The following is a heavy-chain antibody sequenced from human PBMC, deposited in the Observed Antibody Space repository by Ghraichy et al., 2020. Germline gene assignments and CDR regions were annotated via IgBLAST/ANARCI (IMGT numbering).Heavy chain of an antibody. V-gene: IGHV4-31*03. Sequence: SETLSLTCTVSGGSVPSGGYYWTWIRQHPGKGLEWIGYFHYTGSTFYNPSLQSRVSISIDRSRNQYSLKLRSVTAADTAVYFCARATEKKYDGETGYNNTGGFDPWGQGTLVTVSS. CDR1: GGSVPSGGYY. CDR3: ARATEKKYDGETGYNNTGGFDP. D-gene: IGHD3-9*01. J-gene: IGHJ5*02. CDR2: FHYTGST.